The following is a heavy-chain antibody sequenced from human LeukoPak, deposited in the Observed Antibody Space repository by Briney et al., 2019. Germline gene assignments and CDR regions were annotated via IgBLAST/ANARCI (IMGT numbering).Heavy chain of an antibody. CDR3: ARGTPECRDIVVVVAAVYYFDY. CDR2: INHSGSI. D-gene: IGHD2-15*01. V-gene: IGHV4-34*01. J-gene: IGHJ4*02. Sequence: SETLSLTCAVYGGSFRGYYWSWIRQPPGKGLEWIGEINHSGSINYNPSLTSRVTISVDTSKNQFSLKLSSVTAADTAVYYGARGTPECRDIVVVVAAVYYFDYWGQGTLVTVSS. CDR1: GGSFRGYY.